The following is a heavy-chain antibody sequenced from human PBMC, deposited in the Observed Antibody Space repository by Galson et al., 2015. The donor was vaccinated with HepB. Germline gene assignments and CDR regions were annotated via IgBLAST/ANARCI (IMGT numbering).Heavy chain of an antibody. CDR3: ARVGGYYYDSSGYYLQDALDI. CDR1: GGTFSSYT. Sequence: SVKVSCKASGGTFSSYTISWVRQAPGQGLEWMGRIIPILGIANYAQKFQGRVTITANKSTSTAYMELSSLRSEDTAVYYCARVGGYYYDSSGYYLQDALDIWGQGTMVTVSS. CDR2: IIPILGIA. D-gene: IGHD3-22*01. V-gene: IGHV1-69*02. J-gene: IGHJ3*02.